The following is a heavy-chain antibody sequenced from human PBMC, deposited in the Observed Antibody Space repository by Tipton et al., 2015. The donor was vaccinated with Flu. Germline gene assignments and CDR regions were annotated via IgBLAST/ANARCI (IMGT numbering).Heavy chain of an antibody. V-gene: IGHV4-39*07. CDR3: ARNRAYYGD. J-gene: IGHJ4*02. CDR1: GGSISSSSYY. D-gene: IGHD1-26*01. Sequence: LRLSCTVSGGSISSSSYYWGWIRQPPGKGLEWIGSIYFSGNTYYNPSLKSRVTISVDTSKNQFSLKLNSVTAADTAVYYCARNRAYYGDWGQGVLVTVSS. CDR2: IYFSGNT.